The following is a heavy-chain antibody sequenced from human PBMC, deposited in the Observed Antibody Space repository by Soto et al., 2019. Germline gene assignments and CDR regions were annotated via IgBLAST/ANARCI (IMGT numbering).Heavy chain of an antibody. V-gene: IGHV3-23*01. CDR2: ISGSGDIT. J-gene: IGHJ4*02. CDR3: AKARGSRSPAPGSY. D-gene: IGHD2-2*01. Sequence: PGGSLRLSCAASGFTFSSYAMSWVRQAPGKGLEWVSAISGSGDITYYADSVKGRFTISRDNSKNTLYLQMNSLRAEDTAVYYCAKARGSRSPAPGSYWGQETLVTVSS. CDR1: GFTFSSYA.